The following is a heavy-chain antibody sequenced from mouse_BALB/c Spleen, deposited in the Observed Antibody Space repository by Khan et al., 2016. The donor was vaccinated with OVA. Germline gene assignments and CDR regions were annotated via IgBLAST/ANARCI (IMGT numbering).Heavy chain of an antibody. CDR2: IYPSDSYT. CDR1: GYTFTNYW. V-gene: IGHV1-69*02. J-gene: IGHJ3*01. D-gene: IGHD1-1*02. Sequence: QVQLQQPGIELVRPGASVKLSCKASGYTFTNYWINWVKQRPGQGLEWIGNIYPSDSYTKYNQKFKDKATLTLDKSSSTAYMQLNSPNSADSAVYYCTRGGVYGSSFAYWGQGTLVTVSA. CDR3: TRGGVYGSSFAY.